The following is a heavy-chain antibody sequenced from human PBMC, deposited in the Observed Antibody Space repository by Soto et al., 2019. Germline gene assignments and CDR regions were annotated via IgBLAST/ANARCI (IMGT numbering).Heavy chain of an antibody. CDR3: ARALDFWSAYFDY. V-gene: IGHV4-59*08. J-gene: IGHJ4*02. CDR1: GGSISSYY. D-gene: IGHD3-3*01. Sequence: PSETLSLTCTVSGGSISSYYWSWIRQPPGKGLEWIGYIYYSGSTNYNPSLKSRVTISVDTSKNQFSLKLNSMTAADTAVYYCARALDFWSAYFDYWGQGSLVTVSS. CDR2: IYYSGST.